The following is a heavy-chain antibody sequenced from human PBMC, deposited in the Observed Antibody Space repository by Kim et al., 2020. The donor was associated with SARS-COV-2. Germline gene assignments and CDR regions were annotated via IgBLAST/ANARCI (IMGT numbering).Heavy chain of an antibody. CDR1: GFTFSSYA. CDR2: ISYDGSNK. D-gene: IGHD3-9*01. CDR3: ARDPTPGYYDILTGSATY. Sequence: GGSLRLSCAASGFTFSSYAMHWVRQAPGKGLEWVAVISYDGSNKYYADSVKGRFTISRDNSKNTLYLQMNSLRAEDTAVYYCARDPTPGYYDILTGSATYWGQGTLVTSPQ. J-gene: IGHJ4*02. V-gene: IGHV3-30*04.